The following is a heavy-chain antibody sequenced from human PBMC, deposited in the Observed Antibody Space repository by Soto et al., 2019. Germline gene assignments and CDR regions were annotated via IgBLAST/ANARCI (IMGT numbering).Heavy chain of an antibody. Sequence: ASVKVSCKASGYTFTSYDINWVRQATGQGLEWMGWMNPNSGNTGYAQKFQGRVTMTRNTSISTAYMELSSLRSEDTAVYYCAAAYYYGSGSYYNVGYWFDPWGQGTLVTVSS. V-gene: IGHV1-8*01. D-gene: IGHD3-10*01. CDR2: MNPNSGNT. J-gene: IGHJ5*02. CDR3: AAAYYYGSGSYYNVGYWFDP. CDR1: GYTFTSYD.